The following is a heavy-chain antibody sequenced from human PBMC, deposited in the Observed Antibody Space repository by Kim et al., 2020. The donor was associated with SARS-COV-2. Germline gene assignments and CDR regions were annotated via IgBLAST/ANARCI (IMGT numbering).Heavy chain of an antibody. V-gene: IGHV1-18*04. CDR3: ARTHVLVVTDTHSCFDA. CDR2: INPYNGYA. CDR1: GYTFTNFN. Sequence: ASVKVSCKASGYTFTNFNIYWVRQAPGQGLEWLGWINPYNGYADYAQQLQDRVTITTDTSTSTAYMDLRDLTSDDTAVYFCARTHVLVVTDTHSCFDAWGQGTLVTVSS. J-gene: IGHJ4*02. D-gene: IGHD2-21*02.